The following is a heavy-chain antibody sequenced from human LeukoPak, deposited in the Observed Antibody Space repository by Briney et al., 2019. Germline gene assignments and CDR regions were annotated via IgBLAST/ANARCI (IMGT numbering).Heavy chain of an antibody. CDR2: IHYTGSA. D-gene: IGHD6-13*01. J-gene: IGHJ4*02. Sequence: SETLSLTCSVSGASISGYYWSWVRRPPGKGLEWIGFIHYTGSATYNPSLKSRVTMSVDTSKNQFSLRLSSVTAEDTAVYYCARAYTTNWYTLFGYWGQGTLVTVSS. CDR3: ARAYTTNWYTLFGY. CDR1: GASISGYY. V-gene: IGHV4-59*01.